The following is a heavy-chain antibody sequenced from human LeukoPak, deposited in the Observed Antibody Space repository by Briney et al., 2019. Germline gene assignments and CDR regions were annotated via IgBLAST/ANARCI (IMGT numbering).Heavy chain of an antibody. D-gene: IGHD3-9*01. V-gene: IGHV3-23*01. CDR3: AKIYDILTGYYFRGSYYFDF. J-gene: IGHJ4*02. Sequence: HPEGSLRLSCAASGFTFSSYAMSWVRQAPGQGLECVSAISGSGGSTYYTDSVEGRFTNSRDNSKNTLYLQMNSLRAEDTAVYYCAKIYDILTGYYFRGSYYFDFWGQGTLVTVSS. CDR1: GFTFSSYA. CDR2: ISGSGGST.